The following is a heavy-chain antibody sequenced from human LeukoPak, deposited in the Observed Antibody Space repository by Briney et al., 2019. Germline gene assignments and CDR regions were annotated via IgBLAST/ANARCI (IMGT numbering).Heavy chain of an antibody. D-gene: IGHD3-3*01. CDR2: VFYSGST. J-gene: IGHJ6*03. CDR1: GDSINTNTFF. CDR3: VRQSRIFGVTRPGYMDV. V-gene: IGHV4-39*01. Sequence: SESLSLTCGVSGDSINTNTFFWGWVRQSPGKGLEWMGNVFYSGSTMYNPSLKSRVTMSIDTSKSQFSLSLSSVTAADTAMYWCVRQSRIFGVTRPGYMDVWGKGIMVSVSS.